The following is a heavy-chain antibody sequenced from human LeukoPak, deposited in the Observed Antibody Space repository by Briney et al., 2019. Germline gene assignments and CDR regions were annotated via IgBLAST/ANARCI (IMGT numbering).Heavy chain of an antibody. CDR3: AKGGVATYDSSGYYYEDWFDP. CDR1: GFTFDDYA. Sequence: GGSLRLSCAASGFTFDDYAMHWVRQAPGKGLEWVSGFSWNSGSIGYADSVKGRFTISRDNAKNSLYLQMNSLRAEDTALYYCAKGGVATYDSSGYYYEDWFDPWGQGTLVTVSS. D-gene: IGHD3-22*01. J-gene: IGHJ5*02. CDR2: FSWNSGSI. V-gene: IGHV3-9*01.